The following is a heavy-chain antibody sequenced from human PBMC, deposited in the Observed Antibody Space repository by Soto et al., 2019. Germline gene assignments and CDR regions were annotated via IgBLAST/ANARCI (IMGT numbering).Heavy chain of an antibody. CDR2: IIPIFGTA. J-gene: IGHJ6*02. D-gene: IGHD3-3*01. Sequence: SVKVSCKASGGTFSSYAISWVRQAPGQGLEWMGGIIPIFGTANYAQKFQGRVTITADESTSTAYMELSSLRPEDTAVYYCASSGRSYHFRSGYLPHYYYGMDVWGQGTTVTVS. CDR3: ASSGRSYHFRSGYLPHYYYGMDV. V-gene: IGHV1-69*13. CDR1: GGTFSSYA.